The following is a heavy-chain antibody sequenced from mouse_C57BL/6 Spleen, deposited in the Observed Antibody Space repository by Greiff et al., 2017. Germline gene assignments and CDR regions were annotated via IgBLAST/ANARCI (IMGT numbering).Heavy chain of an antibody. Sequence: EVQVVESGPGLVKPSQSLSLTCSVTGYSITSGYYWNWIRQFPGNKLEWMGYISYDGSNNYNPSLKNRISITRDTSKNQFFLKLNSVTTEDTATYYCASPAYYSNYGPFAYWGQGTLVTVSA. D-gene: IGHD2-5*01. CDR1: GYSITSGYY. V-gene: IGHV3-6*01. CDR2: ISYDGSN. CDR3: ASPAYYSNYGPFAY. J-gene: IGHJ3*01.